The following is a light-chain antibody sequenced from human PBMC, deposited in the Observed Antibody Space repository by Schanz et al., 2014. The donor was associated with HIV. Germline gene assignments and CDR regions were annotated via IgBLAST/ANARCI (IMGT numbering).Light chain of an antibody. CDR3: SSYTTSSTLV. CDR2: EIS. Sequence: QSALTQPASVSGSPGQSITISCTGTSSDVGSYNLLSWYQQYPGKAPKLMIYEISKWPSGVSNRFSGSKSGNTASLTISGLQPEDEADYYCSSYTTSSTLVFGGGTKLTVL. J-gene: IGLJ2*01. CDR1: SSDVGSYNL. V-gene: IGLV2-14*02.